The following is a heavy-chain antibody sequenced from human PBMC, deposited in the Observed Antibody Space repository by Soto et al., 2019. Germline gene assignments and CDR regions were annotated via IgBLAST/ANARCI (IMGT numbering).Heavy chain of an antibody. CDR2: ISGSGSGT. V-gene: IGHV3-23*01. D-gene: IGHD3-22*01. CDR1: GFTFSSYS. J-gene: IGHJ4*02. Sequence: GGSLRLSCAASGFTFSSYSIYWVRQAPGKGLEWVSGISGSGSGTYYADSVKGRFTISRDNSKNTLYLLMSSLRAEDTAVYYCAKASSGYYDNFDYWGQGTLVTVSS. CDR3: AKASSGYYDNFDY.